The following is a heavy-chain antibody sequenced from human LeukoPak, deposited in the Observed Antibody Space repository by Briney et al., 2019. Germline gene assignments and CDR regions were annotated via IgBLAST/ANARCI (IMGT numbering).Heavy chain of an antibody. Sequence: PSETLSLTCAVYGGSFSGYYWSWIRQPPGKGLEWIGEINHSGSTNYNPSLKSRVTISVDTSKNQFSLKLSSVTAADTAVYYCARGTAGLSWYRRKFYFDYWGQGTLVTVSS. CDR1: GGSFSGYY. V-gene: IGHV4-34*01. J-gene: IGHJ4*02. CDR3: ARGTAGLSWYRRKFYFDY. CDR2: INHSGST. D-gene: IGHD6-13*01.